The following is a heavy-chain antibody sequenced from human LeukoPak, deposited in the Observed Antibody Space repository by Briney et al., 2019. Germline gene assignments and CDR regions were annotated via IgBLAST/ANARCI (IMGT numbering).Heavy chain of an antibody. CDR2: ISGSGGST. D-gene: IGHD3-16*01. Sequence: GGSLRLSCAASGFTFSSYAMSWVRQAPGKGLEWVSAISGSGGSTYYADSVKGRFTISRDNSKNTLYLQMNSLRAEDTAVYYCAKERGTGGIYVITFGGVKGEFDYWGQGTLVTVSS. V-gene: IGHV3-23*01. CDR1: GFTFSSYA. CDR3: AKERGTGGIYVITFGGVKGEFDY. J-gene: IGHJ4*02.